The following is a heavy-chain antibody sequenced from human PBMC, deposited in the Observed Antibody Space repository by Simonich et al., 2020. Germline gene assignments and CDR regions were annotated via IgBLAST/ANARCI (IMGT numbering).Heavy chain of an antibody. V-gene: IGHV1-2*02. J-gene: IGHJ3*02. CDR1: GYTFTGYY. CDR2: INPTSGGT. CDR3: ARARLTGDKGAFDI. D-gene: IGHD7-27*01. Sequence: QVQLVQSGAEVKKPGASVKVSCKASGYTFTGYYMHWVRQAPGQGLEWMGWINPTSGGTNYAQKLQGRGTMTRDTSISTAYMELSRLRSDDTAVYYCARARLTGDKGAFDIWGQGTMVTVSS.